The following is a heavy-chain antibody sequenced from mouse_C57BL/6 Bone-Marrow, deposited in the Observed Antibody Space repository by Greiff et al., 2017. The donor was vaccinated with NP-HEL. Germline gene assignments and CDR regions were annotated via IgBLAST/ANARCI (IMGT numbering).Heavy chain of an antibody. J-gene: IGHJ4*01. CDR1: GFTFSSYA. Sequence: EVQLVESGGGLVKPGGSLKLSCAASGFTFSSYAMSWVRQTPEKRLEWVATISDGGSYTYYPDNVKGRFTISRDNAKNNLYLQMSHLKSEDTAMYYCARGCYAMDYWGRGTSVTVSA. CDR3: ARGCYAMDY. CDR2: ISDGGSYT. V-gene: IGHV5-4*01.